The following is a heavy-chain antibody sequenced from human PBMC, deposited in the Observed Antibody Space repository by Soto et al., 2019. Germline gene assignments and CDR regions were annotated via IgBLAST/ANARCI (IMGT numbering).Heavy chain of an antibody. CDR1: GYTFTGYY. D-gene: IGHD3-22*01. CDR2: INPNSGGT. V-gene: IGHV1-2*02. J-gene: IGHJ6*02. Sequence: ASGKFSCKASGYTFTGYYMHWVRQAPGQWLEWMGWINPNSGGTNYAQKFQGRVTMTRDTSISTAYMELSRLRSDDTAVYYCARGSYYDSSGDESYYYYYGMDVWGQGTTVTVSS. CDR3: ARGSYYDSSGDESYYYYYGMDV.